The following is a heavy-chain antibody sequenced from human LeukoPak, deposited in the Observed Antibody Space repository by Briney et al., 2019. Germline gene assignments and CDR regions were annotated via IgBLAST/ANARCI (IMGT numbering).Heavy chain of an antibody. CDR2: MNPLSGDT. V-gene: IGHV1-8*01. J-gene: IGHJ4*02. D-gene: IGHD6-19*01. CDR3: VRSLAVDGTRAY. Sequence: ASVKVSCKASGYSFVTSDINWVRQAAGQGLEWMGWMNPLSGDTGYAQKFQGRVTMTRNTSTGTAYMELSSLRSEDTAVYYCVRSLAVDGTRAYWGQGTPVIVSS. CDR1: GYSFVTSD.